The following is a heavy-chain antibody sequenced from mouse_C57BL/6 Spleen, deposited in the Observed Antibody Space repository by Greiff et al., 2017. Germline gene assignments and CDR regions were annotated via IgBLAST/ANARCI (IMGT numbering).Heavy chain of an antibody. Sequence: EVQLVESGGDLVKPGGSLKLSCAASGFTFSSYGMSWVRQTPDKRLEWVATISSGGSYTYYPDSVKGRFTISRDNAKNTLYLQMSSLKSEDTAMYYWARPYYYGIGAMDYWGQGTSVTVSS. CDR2: ISSGGSYT. V-gene: IGHV5-6*01. J-gene: IGHJ4*01. CDR1: GFTFSSYG. CDR3: ARPYYYGIGAMDY. D-gene: IGHD1-1*01.